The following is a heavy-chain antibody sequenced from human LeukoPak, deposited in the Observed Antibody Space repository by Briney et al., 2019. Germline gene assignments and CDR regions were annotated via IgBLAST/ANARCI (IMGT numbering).Heavy chain of an antibody. Sequence: PGRSLRLSCAASGFTLDDYAMHWVRHAPGKGLEWVSGIRWNSGSIGYADSVKGRFTISRDNAKNYLYLQMNSLRAEYTALYYCAKDIVLTGLICFDIWGQGTMVTVSS. CDR2: IRWNSGSI. J-gene: IGHJ3*02. CDR3: AKDIVLTGLICFDI. D-gene: IGHD3-9*01. CDR1: GFTLDDYA. V-gene: IGHV3-9*01.